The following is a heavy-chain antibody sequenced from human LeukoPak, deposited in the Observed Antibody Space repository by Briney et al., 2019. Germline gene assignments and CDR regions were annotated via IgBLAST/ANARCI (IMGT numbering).Heavy chain of an antibody. Sequence: GGSLRLSCAASGFTFSSYWMSWVRQAPGKGLEWVANIKQDGSEKYYVDSVKGRFTISRDNAKNSLYLQMNSLRAEDTAVYYCARAPSFSGWYVGYYYGMDVWGQGTTVTVSS. V-gene: IGHV3-7*01. D-gene: IGHD6-19*01. CDR3: ARAPSFSGWYVGYYYGMDV. CDR1: GFTFSSYW. CDR2: IKQDGSEK. J-gene: IGHJ6*02.